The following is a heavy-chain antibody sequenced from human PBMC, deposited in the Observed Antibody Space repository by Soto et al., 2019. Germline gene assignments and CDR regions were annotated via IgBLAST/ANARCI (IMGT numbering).Heavy chain of an antibody. V-gene: IGHV3-43*02. CDR1: GFTFDDYA. CDR2: ISGDGGST. Sequence: GESLKISCAASGFTFDDYAMHWVRQAPGKGLEWVSLISGDGGSTYYADSVKGRFTISRDNSKNSLYLQMNSLRTEDTALYYCAKAPGLGYYYYYGMDVWGQGTTVTVSS. CDR3: AKAPGLGYYYYYGMDV. D-gene: IGHD2-8*02. J-gene: IGHJ6*02.